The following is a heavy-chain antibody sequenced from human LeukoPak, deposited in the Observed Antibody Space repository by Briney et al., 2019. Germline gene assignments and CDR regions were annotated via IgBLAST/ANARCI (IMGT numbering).Heavy chain of an antibody. J-gene: IGHJ4*02. CDR3: AKELSTVRDY. CDR1: GFTFSSYA. V-gene: IGHV3-23*01. Sequence: AGGSLRLSCAASGFTFSSYAMSWVRQAPGKGLEWVSTISDSGSSTYYTDSVKGRFTFSRDNSKNTLYLQMNSLRAEDTAVYYCAKELSTVRDYWGQGTLVTVSS. D-gene: IGHD3-10*01. CDR2: ISDSGSST.